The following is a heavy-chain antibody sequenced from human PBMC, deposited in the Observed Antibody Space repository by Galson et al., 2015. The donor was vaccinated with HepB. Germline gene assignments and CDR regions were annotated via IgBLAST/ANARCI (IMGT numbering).Heavy chain of an antibody. J-gene: IGHJ4*02. CDR2: ISYDGNIK. D-gene: IGHD3-10*01. Sequence: SLRLSCAASGFTFSSYAMHWVRQAPGKGLEWVAAISYDGNIKYYADSVKGRFTISRDNSQNMLYLQINSLRAEDTAVYYCARVPPRGAHFDHWGQGTLVTVSS. CDR3: ARVPPRGAHFDH. V-gene: IGHV3-30-3*01. CDR1: GFTFSSYA.